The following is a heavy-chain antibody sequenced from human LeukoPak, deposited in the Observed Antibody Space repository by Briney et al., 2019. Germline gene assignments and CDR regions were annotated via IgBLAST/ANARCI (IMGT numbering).Heavy chain of an antibody. CDR2: ISTSGTYI. D-gene: IGHD2-21*01. V-gene: IGHV3-21*01. Sequence: GGSLRLSCAASGFTFSTYGMNWVRQAPGKGLEWVSSISTSGTYIYYADSLKGRFTISRDNAKNSLYLQMHSLRAEDTAVYYCARDLADYSDYWGQGTLVTVSS. CDR1: GFTFSTYG. J-gene: IGHJ4*02. CDR3: ARDLADYSDY.